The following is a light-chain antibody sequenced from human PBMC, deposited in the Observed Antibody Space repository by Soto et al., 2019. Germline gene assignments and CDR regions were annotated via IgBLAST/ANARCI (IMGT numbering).Light chain of an antibody. CDR3: QQRDNLPLT. Sequence: DIQMTQSPSSLSASVGDRVTITCQASQDITNYLNWYQQKPGKAPKLLIYDASNLETGVPSRFSGTGSGTHFTFTISSLQPEDFATYFCQQRDNLPLTFGGGTRVAI. CDR2: DAS. V-gene: IGKV1-33*01. J-gene: IGKJ4*01. CDR1: QDITNY.